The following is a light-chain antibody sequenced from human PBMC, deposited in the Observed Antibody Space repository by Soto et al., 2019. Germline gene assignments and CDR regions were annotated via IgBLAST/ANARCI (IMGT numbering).Light chain of an antibody. Sequence: EIVLTQSPATLSLSPGERATLSCRASQSVSSYLAWYQQKPGQAPRLLIYDASNRATGIAARFSGSRSRTNVTLTISSLEPEDFAVYYCQQRSNWPSYSFGQGTKLEIK. V-gene: IGKV3-11*01. CDR1: QSVSSY. CDR3: QQRSNWPSYS. CDR2: DAS. J-gene: IGKJ2*01.